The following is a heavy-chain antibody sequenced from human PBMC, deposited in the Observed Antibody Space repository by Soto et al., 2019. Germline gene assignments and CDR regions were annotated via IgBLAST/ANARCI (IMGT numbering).Heavy chain of an antibody. CDR3: ARYLSGTYIPFDF. J-gene: IGHJ3*01. CDR1: GFTFSVYD. V-gene: IGHV3-21*01. D-gene: IGHD3-3*02. Sequence: GGSLRLSCEASGFTFSVYDMIWVRQAPGKGLEWVSSLSSSSDYIYYEDSLKGRFTISRDNAKNSLYLEMNSLRAEDTAVYYCARYLSGTYIPFDFWGQGTLVTVSS. CDR2: LSSSSDYI.